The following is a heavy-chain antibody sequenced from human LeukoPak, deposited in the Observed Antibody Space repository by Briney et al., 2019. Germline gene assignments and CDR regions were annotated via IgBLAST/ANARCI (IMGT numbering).Heavy chain of an antibody. J-gene: IGHJ4*02. CDR3: AAVGSGSYQLDY. V-gene: IGHV4-59*01. Sequence: PSETLSLTCTVSGGSISSYYWSWIRQPPGKGLEWIGYIYYSGSTNYNPSLKSRVTISVDTSKNQFSLKLSSVTAADTAVYYCAAVGSGSYQLDYWGQGTLVTVSS. CDR2: IYYSGST. D-gene: IGHD3-10*01. CDR1: GGSISSYY.